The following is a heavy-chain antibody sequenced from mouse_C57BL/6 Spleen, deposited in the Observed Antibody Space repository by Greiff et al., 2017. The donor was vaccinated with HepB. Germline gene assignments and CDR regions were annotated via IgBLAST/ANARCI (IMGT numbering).Heavy chain of an antibody. CDR2: ISYDGSN. CDR3: ARDGYYGSRQGYYYAMDY. J-gene: IGHJ4*01. Sequence: EVKVEESGPGLVKPSQSLSLTCSVTGYSITSGYYWNWIRQFPGNKLEWMGYISYDGSNNYNPSLKNRISITRDTSKNQFFLKLNSVTTEDTATYYCARDGYYGSRQGYYYAMDYWGQGTSVTVSS. CDR1: GYSITSGYY. D-gene: IGHD1-1*01. V-gene: IGHV3-6*01.